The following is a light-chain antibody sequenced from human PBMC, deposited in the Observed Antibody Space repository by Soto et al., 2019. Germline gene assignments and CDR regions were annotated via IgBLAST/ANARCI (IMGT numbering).Light chain of an antibody. CDR1: QTIRTY. V-gene: IGKV1-39*01. J-gene: IGKJ2*01. CDR2: VAS. Sequence: DIQMTQSPSSLSASLGDRVTITCRASQTIRTYVNWYQQKAGKAPKLLIYVASNLQSGVPSRFSGSGSGTDFTLTINNLQPEDFATYYCQQSYNTPRTFGQGTKLEIK. CDR3: QQSYNTPRT.